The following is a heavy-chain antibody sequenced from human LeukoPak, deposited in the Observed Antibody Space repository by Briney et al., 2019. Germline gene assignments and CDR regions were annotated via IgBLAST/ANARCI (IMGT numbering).Heavy chain of an antibody. CDR1: GFTFSSYE. CDR3: ARVWTTVTDDAFDI. D-gene: IGHD4-17*01. V-gene: IGHV3-74*01. Sequence: GGSLRLSCAASGFTFSSYEMNWVRQAPGKGLVWVSRINSDGSSTSYADSVKGRFTISRDNAKNTLYLQMNSLRAEDTAVYYFARVWTTVTDDAFDIRGQGTMVTVSS. J-gene: IGHJ3*02. CDR2: INSDGSST.